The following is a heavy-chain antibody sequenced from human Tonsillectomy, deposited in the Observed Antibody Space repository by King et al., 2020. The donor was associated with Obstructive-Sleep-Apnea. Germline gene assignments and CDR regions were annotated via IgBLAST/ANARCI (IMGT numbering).Heavy chain of an antibody. CDR2: INQDGSEK. Sequence: VQLVESGGGLIQPGGSLRLSCVGSGFTFGNFWMSWVRQAPGKGLEWVASINQDGSEKYYVDSVKGRFTISRDNAKNSLFLQINSLRAEDTAVYYCARYYGDHDYWGQGTLVTV. D-gene: IGHD4-17*01. CDR3: ARYYGDHDY. CDR1: GFTFGNFW. J-gene: IGHJ4*02. V-gene: IGHV3-7*01.